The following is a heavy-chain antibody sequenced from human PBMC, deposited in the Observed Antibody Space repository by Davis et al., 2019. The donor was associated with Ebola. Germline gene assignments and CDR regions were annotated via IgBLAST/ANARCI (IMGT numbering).Heavy chain of an antibody. Sequence: PGGSLRLSCEASGFSFSHYGMYWVRQAPGKGLEWISYVGGGGYHISYGDSVKGRFTISRDNSKNTVYLQMNSLRAEDTAMFYCASGQTRSSSVDYWGQGTLVTVSS. CDR2: VGGGGYHI. J-gene: IGHJ4*02. CDR3: ASGQTRSSSVDY. CDR1: GFSFSHYG. D-gene: IGHD3/OR15-3a*01. V-gene: IGHV3-21*05.